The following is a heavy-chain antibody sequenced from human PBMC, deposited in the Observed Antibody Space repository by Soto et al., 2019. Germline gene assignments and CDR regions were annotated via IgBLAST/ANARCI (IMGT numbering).Heavy chain of an antibody. D-gene: IGHD3-22*01. CDR3: ARNANYYDSSGYWILIDY. Sequence: ASVKVACKASGYTFTSYGISWVRQAPGQGLEWMGWISAYNGNTNYAQKLQGRVTMTTDTSTSTAYMELRSLRSDDTAVYYCARNANYYDSSGYWILIDYWGQGTLVTVSS. J-gene: IGHJ4*02. CDR2: ISAYNGNT. CDR1: GYTFTSYG. V-gene: IGHV1-18*01.